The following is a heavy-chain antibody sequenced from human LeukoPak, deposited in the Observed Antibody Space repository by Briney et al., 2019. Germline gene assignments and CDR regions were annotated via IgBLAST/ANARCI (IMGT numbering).Heavy chain of an antibody. Sequence: PSGGSLRLSCAASGFTFSSYAMSWVRQAPGKGLEWVAVISDHGSEKYYADSVRGRFTISRDNSMDTLYLQMNSLRDEDTAIYFCAKVFVLMRGTPENWFDPWGQGTLVTVSS. V-gene: IGHV3-30*18. CDR3: AKVFVLMRGTPENWFDP. CDR1: GFTFSSYA. D-gene: IGHD1-14*01. CDR2: ISDHGSEK. J-gene: IGHJ5*02.